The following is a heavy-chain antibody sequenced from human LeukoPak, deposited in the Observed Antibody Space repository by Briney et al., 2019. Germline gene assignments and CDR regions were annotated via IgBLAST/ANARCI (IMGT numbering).Heavy chain of an antibody. CDR1: GFTFSSYG. D-gene: IGHD5-18*01. J-gene: IGHJ4*02. CDR3: ARPGDNTTMVTQ. Sequence: PGGSLRLSCAASGFTFSSYGINWVRQAPGKGLEWVSFISSGSNYIYYADSVKGRFTISRDNAMNSLYLQMNSLRAEDTAVYYCARPGDNTTMVTQWGQGTLVTVSS. V-gene: IGHV3-21*01. CDR2: ISSGSNYI.